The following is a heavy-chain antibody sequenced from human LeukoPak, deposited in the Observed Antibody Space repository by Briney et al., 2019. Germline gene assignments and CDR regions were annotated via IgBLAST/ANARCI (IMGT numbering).Heavy chain of an antibody. J-gene: IGHJ4*02. V-gene: IGHV3-74*01. Sequence: GGSLRLSCAASGFTFSSNWMHWVRKGPGKGLVWVSRINSDGSNTNYADSVKGPFTISRDNAKNTLYLQMNSLRAEDTAVYYCARNWYPLDYWGQGTLVTVSS. CDR3: ARNWYPLDY. D-gene: IGHD1-14*01. CDR1: GFTFSSNW. CDR2: INSDGSNT.